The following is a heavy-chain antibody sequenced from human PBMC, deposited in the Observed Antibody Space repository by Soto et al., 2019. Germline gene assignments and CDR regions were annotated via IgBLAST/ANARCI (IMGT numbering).Heavy chain of an antibody. D-gene: IGHD6-19*01. CDR2: ISSNGGST. V-gene: IGHV3-64*01. CDR1: GFTFSSYA. Sequence: EVQLVESGRGLVQPGGSLRLSCAASGFTFSSYAMHWVRQAPGKGLEYVSAISSNGGSTYYANSVKGRFTISRDNSKNTLYLQMGSLRAEDMAVYYCARQWLDSYYFDYWGQGTLVTVSS. J-gene: IGHJ4*02. CDR3: ARQWLDSYYFDY.